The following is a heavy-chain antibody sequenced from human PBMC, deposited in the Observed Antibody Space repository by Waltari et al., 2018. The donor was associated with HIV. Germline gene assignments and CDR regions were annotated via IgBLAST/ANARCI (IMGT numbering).Heavy chain of an antibody. CDR1: GFMFRSYG. J-gene: IGHJ6*02. CDR3: ARDHPGDYYTYHGLDF. V-gene: IGHV3-23*01. Sequence: EVQLLESGGGLVQPGGSLRPSCTASGFMFRSYGINWVRQAPGKGLEWVATISGSGSGTYYADSVKGRFIVSRDNSNNMLYLQMDGLRVEDTAVYYCARDHPGDYYTYHGLDFWGQGTTVTVSS. D-gene: IGHD7-27*01. CDR2: ISGSGSGT.